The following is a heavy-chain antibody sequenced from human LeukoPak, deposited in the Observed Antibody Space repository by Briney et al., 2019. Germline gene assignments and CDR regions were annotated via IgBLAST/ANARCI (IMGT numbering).Heavy chain of an antibody. V-gene: IGHV4-39*07. Sequence: SETLSLTCTVSGGSITSSNYYWGWIRQPPGKGLEWIGSIYHSGSTYYNPSLKSRVTISVDTSKNQFSLKLSSVTAADTAVYYCARDVRDYYDSSGSPNLNWFDPWGQGTLVTVSS. D-gene: IGHD3-22*01. J-gene: IGHJ5*02. CDR3: ARDVRDYYDSSGSPNLNWFDP. CDR1: GGSITSSNYY. CDR2: IYHSGST.